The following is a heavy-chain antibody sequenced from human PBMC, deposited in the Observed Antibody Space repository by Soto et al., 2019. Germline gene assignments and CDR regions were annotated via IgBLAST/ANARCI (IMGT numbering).Heavy chain of an antibody. CDR2: ISGSGGST. V-gene: IGHV3-23*01. J-gene: IGHJ5*02. CDR1: GFTFSSYA. CDR3: AKDYYDSSGYYGTNWSDP. Sequence: EVQLLESGGGLVQPGGSLRLSCAASGFTFSSYAMSWVRQAPGKGQEWVSAISGSGGSTYYADSVKGRFTISRDNSKNTLYLQMNSLRAEDTAVYYCAKDYYDSSGYYGTNWSDPWGQGTLVTVSS. D-gene: IGHD3-22*01.